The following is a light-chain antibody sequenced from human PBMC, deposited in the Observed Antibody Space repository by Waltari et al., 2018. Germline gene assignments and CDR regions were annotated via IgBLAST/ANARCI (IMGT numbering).Light chain of an antibody. CDR2: DTF. Sequence: EVVLTQSPAILSLSPGERATLSCRPSQNIGYELTWYQQKPCQAPTLVIYDTFNRATGVPARFSGSGSGTDFTLTISSLEPEDSAVYYCQQRYSWPRTFGQGTKVEIK. J-gene: IGKJ1*01. V-gene: IGKV3-11*01. CDR1: QNIGYE. CDR3: QQRYSWPRT.